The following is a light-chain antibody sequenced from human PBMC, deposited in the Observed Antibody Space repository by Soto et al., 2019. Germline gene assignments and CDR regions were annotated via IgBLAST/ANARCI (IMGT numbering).Light chain of an antibody. J-gene: IGLJ2*01. V-gene: IGLV2-14*03. Sequence: QSALTQPASVSGSPGQSITISCSGTSSDVGGYNFVSWYQVHPGKAPRLILYDVSSRPSGVSYRFSGSKSANTASLNISRLQAGDEADYYCSSYTTTTSFVVFGGGTKLTVL. CDR1: SSDVGGYNF. CDR2: DVS. CDR3: SSYTTTTSFVV.